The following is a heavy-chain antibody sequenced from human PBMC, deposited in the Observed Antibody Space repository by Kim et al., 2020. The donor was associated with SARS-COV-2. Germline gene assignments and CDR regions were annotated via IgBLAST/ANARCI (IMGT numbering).Heavy chain of an antibody. CDR3: ARHSPYYYDSSGYIDY. V-gene: IGHV4-34*01. Sequence: SETLSLTCAVYGGSFSGYYWSWIRQPPGKGLEWIGEINHSGSTNYNPSLKSRVTISVDTSKNQFSLKLSSVTAADTAVYYCARHSPYYYDSSGYIDYWGQGTLVTVSS. D-gene: IGHD3-22*01. CDR2: INHSGST. J-gene: IGHJ4*02. CDR1: GGSFSGYY.